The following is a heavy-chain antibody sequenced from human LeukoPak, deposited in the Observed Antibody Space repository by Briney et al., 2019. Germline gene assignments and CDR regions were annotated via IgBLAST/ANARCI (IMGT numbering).Heavy chain of an antibody. V-gene: IGHV4-59*08. D-gene: IGHD2-15*01. CDR2: IYYSGST. Sequence: SETLSLTCTVSGGSFSSYYWSWIRQPPGKGLEWIGYIYYSGSTNYNPSLKSRVTISVDTSKNQFSLKLSSVTAADTAVYFCARNSCSGGSCYDNRGYFDYWGQGTLVTVSS. CDR3: ARNSCSGGSCYDNRGYFDY. J-gene: IGHJ4*02. CDR1: GGSFSSYY.